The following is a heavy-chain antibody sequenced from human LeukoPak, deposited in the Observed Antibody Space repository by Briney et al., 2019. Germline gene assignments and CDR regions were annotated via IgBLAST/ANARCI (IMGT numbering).Heavy chain of an antibody. CDR2: IKQDGSEK. J-gene: IGHJ4*02. D-gene: IGHD1-26*01. Sequence: GGSLRLSCAASGFMLSSYWMSWVRQAPGKGLEWVANIKQDGSEKYYVDSVKGRFTISRDNAKNSLFLQMNRLRAEDTAVYFCAREGSQSASGTYPGNDWGQGTLVTVSS. CDR1: GFMLSSYW. CDR3: AREGSQSASGTYPGND. V-gene: IGHV3-7*01.